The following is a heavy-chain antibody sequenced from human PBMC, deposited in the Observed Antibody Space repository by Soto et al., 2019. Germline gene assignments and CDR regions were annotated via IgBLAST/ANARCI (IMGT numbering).Heavy chain of an antibody. J-gene: IGHJ1*01. CDR3: AKDAGSHLYSSGWYVSEYFQH. Sequence: EVQLLESGGGLVQPGGSLRLSCAASGFTFSSYAMSWVRQAPGKGLEWVSAISGSGDSTYYADSVKGRFTISRDNSKNTLYLQMNSLRAEDTAVYYCAKDAGSHLYSSGWYVSEYFQHWGQGTLVTVSS. V-gene: IGHV3-23*01. D-gene: IGHD6-19*01. CDR2: ISGSGDST. CDR1: GFTFSSYA.